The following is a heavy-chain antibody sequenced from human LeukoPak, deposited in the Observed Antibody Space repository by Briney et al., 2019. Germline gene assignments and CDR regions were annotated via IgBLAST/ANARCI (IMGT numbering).Heavy chain of an antibody. CDR1: GGSIRSYY. CDR2: IYYTGST. J-gene: IGHJ4*02. Sequence: PSETLSLTCTVSGGSIRSYYWSWIRQPPGKGLEWIGYIYYTGSTNYYPSLKSRVTISVDTSKNQLSLRLSSVTAADTAVYYCASYYDSTGTFDYWGQGTLVTVSS. D-gene: IGHD3-22*01. CDR3: ASYYDSTGTFDY. V-gene: IGHV4-59*01.